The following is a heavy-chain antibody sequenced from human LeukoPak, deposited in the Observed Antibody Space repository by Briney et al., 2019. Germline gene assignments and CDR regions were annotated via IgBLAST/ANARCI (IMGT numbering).Heavy chain of an antibody. J-gene: IGHJ4*02. CDR3: AGVVSSSFDY. V-gene: IGHV4-59*01. CDR1: GGSISSYY. Sequence: SETLSLTCTVSGGSISSYYWSWIRQPPGKGLEWIGYIYYSGSTNHNPSLKSRVTISVDTSKNQFSLKLSSVTAADTAVYYCAGVVSSSFDYWGQGTLVTVSS. CDR2: IYYSGST. D-gene: IGHD6-13*01.